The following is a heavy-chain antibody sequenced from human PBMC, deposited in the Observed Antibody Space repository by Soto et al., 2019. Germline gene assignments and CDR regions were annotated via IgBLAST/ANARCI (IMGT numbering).Heavy chain of an antibody. D-gene: IGHD1-20*01. CDR2: VNAGNGNT. Sequence: QVQLVQSGAEVKKPGASVKVSFTASGYTFTSYAIHWVRKAPGQRLEWMGWVNAGNGNTKYSQKLQGRVTITRDTSASTAYMELSSLRSEDTAVYYCARDVGYNWNLIDYWGQGTLVTVSS. V-gene: IGHV1-3*01. J-gene: IGHJ4*02. CDR1: GYTFTSYA. CDR3: ARDVGYNWNLIDY.